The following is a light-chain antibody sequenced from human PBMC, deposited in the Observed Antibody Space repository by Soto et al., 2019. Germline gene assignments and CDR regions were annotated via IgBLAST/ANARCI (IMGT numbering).Light chain of an antibody. Sequence: EIVLTRSPATLSLSPGERGNLSCRASQSVGTFLAWYQHKPGQPPRLLIYDASNRATGIPARFSGSGSGTDFTLTISSLEPGDFALYYCQQRFNWPPTFGQGTKVDI. CDR3: QQRFNWPPT. CDR2: DAS. CDR1: QSVGTF. J-gene: IGKJ1*01. V-gene: IGKV3-11*01.